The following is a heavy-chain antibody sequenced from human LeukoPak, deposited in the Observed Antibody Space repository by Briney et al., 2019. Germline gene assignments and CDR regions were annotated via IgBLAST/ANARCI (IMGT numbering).Heavy chain of an antibody. J-gene: IGHJ5*02. D-gene: IGHD2-2*01. CDR3: ARWIFPAALPFRGGFDA. V-gene: IGHV1-18*01. CDR2: ISAYNGNT. CDR1: GYTFTSYG. Sequence: GASVKVSCKASGYTFTSYGISWVRPAPGQGLEWMGWISAYNGNTNYAQKLQGRVTMTTDTSTSTAYMELRSLRSDDTAVYFCARWIFPAALPFRGGFDAWGQGTLVIVSS.